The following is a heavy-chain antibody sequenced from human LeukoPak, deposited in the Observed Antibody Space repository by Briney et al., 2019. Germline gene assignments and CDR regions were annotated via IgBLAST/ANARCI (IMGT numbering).Heavy chain of an antibody. J-gene: IGHJ4*02. CDR2: VYHSGST. V-gene: IGHV4-4*02. CDR3: ARAHSYGSYDYFDY. D-gene: IGHD1-26*01. Sequence: PSGTLSLTCAVSGGSISSSNWWSWVRQPPGKGLEWIGEVYHSGSTNNNPSLKSRVTISIDKSKHQFSLKLTSVTAADTAVYYCARAHSYGSYDYFDYWGQGTLVTVSS. CDR1: GGSISSSNW.